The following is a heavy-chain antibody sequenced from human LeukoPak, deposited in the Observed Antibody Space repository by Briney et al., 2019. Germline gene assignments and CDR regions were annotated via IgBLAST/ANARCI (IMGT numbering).Heavy chain of an antibody. Sequence: ASVKVSCTASGGTFSSYAISWVRQAPGQGLEWMGRIIPILGIANYAQKFQGRVTITADKSTSTAYMELSSLRSEDTAVYYCARDLHILTGYYTTPHYGMDVWGQGTTVTVSS. CDR1: GGTFSSYA. CDR2: IIPILGIA. CDR3: ARDLHILTGYYTTPHYGMDV. D-gene: IGHD3-9*01. V-gene: IGHV1-69*04. J-gene: IGHJ6*02.